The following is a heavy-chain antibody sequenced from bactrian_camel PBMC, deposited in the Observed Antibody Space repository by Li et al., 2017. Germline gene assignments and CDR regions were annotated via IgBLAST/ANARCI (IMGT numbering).Heavy chain of an antibody. J-gene: IGHJ4*01. Sequence: HVQLVESGGGSVQAGGSLRLSCTASASLSLVCMGWFRQTPGKEREGIAVVDSDSSALYAGDVKGRFTISKDNAKNTLYLQMNSLRPEDSAKYYCAAGGTRYCGYYTDFRTPDYWGQGTQVTVS. D-gene: IGHD2*01. CDR3: AAGGTRYCGYYTDFRTPDY. V-gene: IGHV3S53*01. CDR2: VDSDSSA. CDR1: ASLSLVC.